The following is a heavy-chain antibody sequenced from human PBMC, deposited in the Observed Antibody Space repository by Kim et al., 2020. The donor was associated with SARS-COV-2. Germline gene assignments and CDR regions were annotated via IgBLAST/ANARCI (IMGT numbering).Heavy chain of an antibody. CDR3: VKDLSVAGAYYYYYYGMDV. CDR1: GFTFSSYA. Sequence: GGSLRLSCSASGFTFSSYAMHWVRQAPGKGLEYVSAISSNGGSTYYADSVKGRFTISRDNSKNTLYLQMSSLRAEDTAVYYCVKDLSVAGAYYYYYYGMDVWGQGTTVTVSS. D-gene: IGHD2-15*01. J-gene: IGHJ6*02. CDR2: ISSNGGST. V-gene: IGHV3-64D*06.